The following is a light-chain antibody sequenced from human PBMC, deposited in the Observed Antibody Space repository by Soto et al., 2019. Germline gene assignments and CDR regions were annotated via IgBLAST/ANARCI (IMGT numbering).Light chain of an antibody. CDR3: QQLNSYPPT. V-gene: IGKV1-9*01. CDR2: AAS. J-gene: IGKJ4*01. CDR1: QGISSY. Sequence: IQLTQSPSSLSASVGDRVTSTCRASQGISSYLAWYQQKPGKAPKLLIYAASTLQSGVPSRFSGSGSGTDFTLTVSSLQPEDFATYYCQQLNSYPPTCGGGTKVEIK.